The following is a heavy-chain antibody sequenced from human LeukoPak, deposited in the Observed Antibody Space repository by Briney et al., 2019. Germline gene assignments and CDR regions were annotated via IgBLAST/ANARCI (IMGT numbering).Heavy chain of an antibody. CDR2: INQDESEK. D-gene: IGHD1-1*01. J-gene: IGHJ4*02. CDR1: GFTFSSYW. V-gene: IGHV3-7*01. Sequence: GGSLRLSCAASGFTFSSYWMSWVRQAPGRGLEWVANINQDESEKYFVDSVKGRFTISRDNAKNSLYLQMNSLRAEDTAVYYCAKASNYFAGADYWGQGTLVTVSS. CDR3: AKASNYFAGADY.